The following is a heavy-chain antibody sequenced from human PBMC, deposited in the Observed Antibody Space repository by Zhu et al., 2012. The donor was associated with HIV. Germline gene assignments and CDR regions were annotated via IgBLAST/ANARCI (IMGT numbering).Heavy chain of an antibody. CDR2: IYHSGST. CDR3: ARDREWLVLT. V-gene: IGHV4-38-2*02. Sequence: QVQLQESGPGLVKPSETLSLTCAVSGYSISSGYYWGWIRQPPGKGLEWIGSIYHSGSTYYNPSLKSRVTISVDTSKNQFSLKLSSVTAADTAVYYCARDREWLVLTWGQGTLVTVSS. CDR1: GYSISSGYY. J-gene: IGHJ5*02. D-gene: IGHD6-19*01.